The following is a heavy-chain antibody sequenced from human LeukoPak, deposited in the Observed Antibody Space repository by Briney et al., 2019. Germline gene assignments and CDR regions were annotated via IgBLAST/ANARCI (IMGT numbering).Heavy chain of an antibody. CDR2: MKKDGSDK. J-gene: IGHJ4*02. D-gene: IGHD5-18*01. Sequence: GGSLRLSCAASGFSFSNYWMSWVRQAPGKGLEWVANMKKDGSDKYYVDSVKGRFTISKDNAKNSLYLQMNGLRAEDMAVYYCARQRGYNYGYNDYWGQGTLVTVSS. CDR1: GFSFSNYW. CDR3: ARQRGYNYGYNDY. V-gene: IGHV3-7*03.